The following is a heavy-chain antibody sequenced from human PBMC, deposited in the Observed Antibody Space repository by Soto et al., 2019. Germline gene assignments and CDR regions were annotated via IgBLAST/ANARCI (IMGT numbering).Heavy chain of an antibody. CDR3: ARVPLYFDFWMGYHNYFVS. Sequence: QVQLVQSGAEVKKPGASVKVSCKASGYTFTSYGISWVRQAPGQGHEWMGWISAYNGHTNYAQKLQGRVTMTTDTSTSTAYMELRSQRSDGTGVCYCARVPLYFDFWMGYHNYFVSCGQGTLVTVSS. CDR1: GYTFTSYG. CDR2: ISAYNGHT. V-gene: IGHV1-18*01. J-gene: IGHJ4*02. D-gene: IGHD3-3*01.